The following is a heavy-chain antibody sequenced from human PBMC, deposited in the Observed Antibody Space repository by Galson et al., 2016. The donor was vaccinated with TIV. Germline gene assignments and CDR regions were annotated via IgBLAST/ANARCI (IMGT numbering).Heavy chain of an antibody. CDR3: ARDHDLLTGHCSFDL. J-gene: IGHJ4*03. V-gene: IGHV1-2*02. CDR2: INPKDGDT. CDR1: GYSFSDYH. Sequence: SVKVSCKASGYSFSDYHIHWVRQAPGQGLQWMGWINPKDGDTYYAQDFQGRVTMTRDTSFSTVYLEMSRLRSDDTSLYYCARDHDLLTGHCSFDLWGQGTLVTVSS. D-gene: IGHD3-9*01.